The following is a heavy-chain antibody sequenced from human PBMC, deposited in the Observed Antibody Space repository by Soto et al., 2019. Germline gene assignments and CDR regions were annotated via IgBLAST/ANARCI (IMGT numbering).Heavy chain of an antibody. CDR3: ARFYRYYGAHNV. D-gene: IGHD4-17*01. CDR1: GGSISSGGYY. CDR2: IYYSGST. V-gene: IGHV4-31*03. Sequence: SETLSLTCTVSGGSISSGGYYWSWIRQHPGKGLEWIGYIYYSGSTYYNPSLKSRVTISVDTSKNQFSLKLSSVTATDTAVYYCARFYRYYGAHNVWGQGTLVTVSS. J-gene: IGHJ4*02.